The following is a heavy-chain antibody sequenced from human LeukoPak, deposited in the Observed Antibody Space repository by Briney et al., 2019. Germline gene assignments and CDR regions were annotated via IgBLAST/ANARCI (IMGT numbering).Heavy chain of an antibody. V-gene: IGHV4-59*01. CDR1: GGSISSYY. D-gene: IGHD1-26*01. CDR3: ARRIVNSALDLFDY. J-gene: IGHJ4*02. CDR2: IYYSRST. Sequence: TPSETLSLTCTVSGGSISSYYWSWIRQPPGKGLEWIGYIYYSRSTNYNPSLKSRVTISVDTSKNQFSLKLSSVTAADTAVYYCARRIVNSALDLFDYWGQGTLVTVSS.